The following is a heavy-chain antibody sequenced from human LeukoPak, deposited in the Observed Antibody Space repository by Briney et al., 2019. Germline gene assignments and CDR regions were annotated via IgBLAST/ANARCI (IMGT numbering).Heavy chain of an antibody. CDR3: ATPRVTLPHDAFDI. Sequence: SVKVSCKASGGTFSSYAISWVRQAPGQGLEWMGGIIPIFGTANYAQKFQGRVTITADGSTSTAYMELSSLRSEDTAVYYCATPRVTLPHDAFDIWGQGTMVTVSS. CDR2: IIPIFGTA. V-gene: IGHV1-69*13. D-gene: IGHD2-21*02. CDR1: GGTFSSYA. J-gene: IGHJ3*02.